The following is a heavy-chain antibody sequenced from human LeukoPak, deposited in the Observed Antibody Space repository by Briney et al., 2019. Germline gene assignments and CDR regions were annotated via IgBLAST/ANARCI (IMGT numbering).Heavy chain of an antibody. V-gene: IGHV1-18*04. Sequence: EASVKVSCKASGYTFTSYGISWVRQAPGQGLEWMGWISAYNGNTNYAQKLQGRVTMTTDTSTSTAYMELWSLRSDDTAVYYCARFYCSSTSCYVGWFDPWGQGTLVTVSS. D-gene: IGHD2-2*01. CDR1: GYTFTSYG. J-gene: IGHJ5*02. CDR2: ISAYNGNT. CDR3: ARFYCSSTSCYVGWFDP.